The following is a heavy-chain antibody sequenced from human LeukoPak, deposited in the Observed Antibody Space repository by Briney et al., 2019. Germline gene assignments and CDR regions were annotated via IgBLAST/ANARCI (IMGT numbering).Heavy chain of an antibody. V-gene: IGHV1-18*01. CDR2: VTTYNGNT. Sequence: RASVKVSCKASGYTFRDFGISWVRQAPGQGLEWMGWVTTYNGNTNYIQKLQGRVTKTTDTSTSTAYMELRSLRSDDTAVYYCARGSYYDSWSGAGYWGQGTLVTVSS. J-gene: IGHJ4*02. CDR3: ARGSYYDSWSGAGY. CDR1: GYTFRDFG. D-gene: IGHD3-3*01.